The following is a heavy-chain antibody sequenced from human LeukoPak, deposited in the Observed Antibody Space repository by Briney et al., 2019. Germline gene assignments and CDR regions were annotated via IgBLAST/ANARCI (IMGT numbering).Heavy chain of an antibody. D-gene: IGHD6-19*01. V-gene: IGHV3-15*01. CDR1: GFTFSSYS. Sequence: GGSLRLSCAASGFTFSSYSMNWVRQAPGKGLEWVGRIKSKTDGGTTDYAAPVKGRFTISRDDSKNTLYLQMNSLKTEDTAVYYCTSRDRTVAGDYWGQGTLVTVSS. J-gene: IGHJ4*02. CDR2: IKSKTDGGTT. CDR3: TSRDRTVAGDY.